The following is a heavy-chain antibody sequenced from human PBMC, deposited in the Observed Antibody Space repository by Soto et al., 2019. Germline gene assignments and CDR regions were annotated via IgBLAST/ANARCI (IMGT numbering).Heavy chain of an antibody. D-gene: IGHD7-27*01. CDR3: ARNRRLTGDFDY. Sequence: QVQLVQSGAEVKKPGASVKVSCKASGYTFTTYDSNWMRQATGQGLEWLGWMNPNNGDTGYAQKFQKRVTMTRDTSMNTAYMELSSLSDEDTAIYYCARNRRLTGDFDYWGLGTLVTASS. V-gene: IGHV1-8*01. CDR1: GYTFTTYD. CDR2: MNPNNGDT. J-gene: IGHJ4*02.